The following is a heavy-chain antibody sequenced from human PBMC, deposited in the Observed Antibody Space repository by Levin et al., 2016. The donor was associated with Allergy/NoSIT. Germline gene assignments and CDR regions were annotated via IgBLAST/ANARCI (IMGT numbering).Heavy chain of an antibody. CDR3: ARSGYRSGWYSTQH. V-gene: IGHV4-34*01. J-gene: IGHJ1*01. CDR2: INHSGST. Sequence: SETLSLTCAVYGGSFSGYYWSWIRQPPGKGLEWIGEINHSGSTNYNPSLKSRVTISVDTSKNQFSLKLSSVTAADTAVYYCARSGYRSGWYSTQHWGQGTLVTVSS. D-gene: IGHD6-19*01. CDR1: GGSFSGYY.